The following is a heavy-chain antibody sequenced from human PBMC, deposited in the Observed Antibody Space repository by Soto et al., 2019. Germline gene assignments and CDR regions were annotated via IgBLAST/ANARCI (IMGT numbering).Heavy chain of an antibody. Sequence: QVQLVQSGAEVKKPGSSVKVSCKASGGTFSSYAISWVRQAPGQGLEWMGGIIPIFGTANYAQKFQGRVTITAEEXXSXAXXELSSLRSEATAVYYCARDNTVTTLRDYYYYGLDVWGQGTTVTVSS. V-gene: IGHV1-69*12. J-gene: IGHJ6*02. CDR3: ARDNTVTTLRDYYYYGLDV. CDR1: GGTFSSYA. D-gene: IGHD4-4*01. CDR2: IIPIFGTA.